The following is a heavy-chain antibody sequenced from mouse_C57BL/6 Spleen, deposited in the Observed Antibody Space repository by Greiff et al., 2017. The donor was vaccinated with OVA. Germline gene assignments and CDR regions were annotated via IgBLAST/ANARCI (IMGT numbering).Heavy chain of an antibody. J-gene: IGHJ3*01. CDR2: IYPGSGNT. CDR3: ARSDYDYAWCAY. V-gene: IGHV1-76*01. CDR1: GYTFTDYY. Sequence: QVQLQQSGAELVRPGASVKLSCKASGYTFTDYYINWVKQRPGQGLEWIARIYPGSGNTYYNEKFKGKATLTAEKSSSTAYMQLSSLTSEDSAVYFCARSDYDYAWCAYWGQGTLVTVSA. D-gene: IGHD2-4*01.